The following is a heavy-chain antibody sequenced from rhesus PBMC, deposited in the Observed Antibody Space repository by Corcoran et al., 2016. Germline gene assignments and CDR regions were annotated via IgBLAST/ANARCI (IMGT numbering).Heavy chain of an antibody. Sequence: QVELQESGPGLVKPSEALTLTCAVSGGSISGGYGWSWIRQPPGKGLEWIGHIFGSIGSTYYNPSLKSRVTISRDTSKNQFSLKLSSVTAADTAVYYCARHGEYCSSTYCSPYDYWGQGVLVTVSS. D-gene: IGHD2-15*01. J-gene: IGHJ4*01. V-gene: IGHV4S7*01. CDR1: GGSISGGYG. CDR3: ARHGEYCSSTYCSPYDY. CDR2: IFGSIGST.